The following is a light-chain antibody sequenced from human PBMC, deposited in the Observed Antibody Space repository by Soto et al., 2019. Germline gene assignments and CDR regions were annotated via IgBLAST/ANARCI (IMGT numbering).Light chain of an antibody. Sequence: QSALTQPASVSGSPGQSITISCTGTSSDVGGYNYVSWYQQHPGKAPKLMIFDVDNRPSGVSNRFSGSKSGYTASLTISGLQAEDEADYYCTSYTNSITVFGGGTKLTVL. J-gene: IGLJ3*02. CDR2: DVD. CDR3: TSYTNSITV. CDR1: SSDVGGYNY. V-gene: IGLV2-14*03.